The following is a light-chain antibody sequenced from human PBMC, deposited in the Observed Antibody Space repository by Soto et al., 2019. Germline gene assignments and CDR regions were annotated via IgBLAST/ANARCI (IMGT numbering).Light chain of an antibody. CDR3: QKHNNR. Sequence: DIQMTQSPSTLSASVGDRVTITCRASQSISTWLAWYQQKPGRAPKLLIYDASSLESGVPSRFSGSGSGTEFTLTIIRLQPDDSATYYCQKHNNRFGPGTKVDIK. V-gene: IGKV1-5*01. CDR1: QSISTW. CDR2: DAS. J-gene: IGKJ3*01.